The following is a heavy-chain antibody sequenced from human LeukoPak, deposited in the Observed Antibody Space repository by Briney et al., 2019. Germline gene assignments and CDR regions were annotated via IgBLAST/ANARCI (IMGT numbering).Heavy chain of an antibody. CDR1: GYTLTELS. V-gene: IGHV1-24*01. D-gene: IGHD6-13*01. Sequence: RASVKVSCKVSGYTLTELSMHWVRQAPGKGLEWMGGFDPEDGETIYAQKFQGRVTMTEDTSTDTAYMELSSLRSEDTAVYYCATVGIAAAEAPTDWFDPWGQGTLVTVSS. J-gene: IGHJ5*02. CDR3: ATVGIAAAEAPTDWFDP. CDR2: FDPEDGET.